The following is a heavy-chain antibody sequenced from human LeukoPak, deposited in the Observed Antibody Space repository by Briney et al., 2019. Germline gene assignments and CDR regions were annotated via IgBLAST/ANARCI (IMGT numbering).Heavy chain of an antibody. V-gene: IGHV4-34*01. J-gene: IGHJ4*02. D-gene: IGHD3-3*01. Sequence: PSETLSLTCAVYGESFSGYYWSWIRQPPGKGLEWIGEINHSGSTNYNPSLKSRVTISVDTSKNQFSLKLSSVTAADTAVYYCATTYYDFWSGYSKDYWGQGTLVTVSS. CDR1: GESFSGYY. CDR2: INHSGST. CDR3: ATTYYDFWSGYSKDY.